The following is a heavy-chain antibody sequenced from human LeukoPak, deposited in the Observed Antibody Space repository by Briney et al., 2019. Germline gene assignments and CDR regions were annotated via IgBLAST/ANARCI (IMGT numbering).Heavy chain of an antibody. D-gene: IGHD3-22*01. J-gene: IGHJ4*02. CDR2: INSDGSST. CDR3: ARWYYDSSGYYYEEAIFDY. CDR1: GFTFSSYW. V-gene: IGHV3-74*01. Sequence: GGSLRLSCAASGFTFSSYWMHWVRQAPGKGLVWVSRINSDGSSTSYADSVKGRFTISRDNAKNTLYLQMNSLRAEDTAVYYCARWYYDSSGYYYEEAIFDYWGQGTLVTVSS.